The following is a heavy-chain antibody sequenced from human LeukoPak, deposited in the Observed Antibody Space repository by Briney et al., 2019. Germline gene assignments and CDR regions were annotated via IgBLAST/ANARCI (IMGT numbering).Heavy chain of an antibody. CDR2: ILYDGSNE. CDR3: AKELRYSGYDYMVFDS. Sequence: GGSLRLSCAASGFSFSSYGMHWVRQAPGKGLEWVAVILYDGSNEYHADSVKGRFSISRDNSKNTLYLQMNSLREEDTAVYYCAKELRYSGYDYMVFDSWGQGTLVTV. V-gene: IGHV3-30*18. D-gene: IGHD5-12*01. CDR1: GFSFSSYG. J-gene: IGHJ4*02.